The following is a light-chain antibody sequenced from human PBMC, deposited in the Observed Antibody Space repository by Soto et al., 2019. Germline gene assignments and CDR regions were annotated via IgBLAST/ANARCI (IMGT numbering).Light chain of an antibody. Sequence: EIVMTQSPVTLSVSPGERATLSSRASQSVRSTYLAWYQQKPGQAPRLLIFGVSNRAAGIPARFSGSGSGTEFTLTISSLQSEDFAVYYCQQYGDWPLTFGGGTKVEIK. V-gene: IGKV3-15*01. J-gene: IGKJ4*01. CDR2: GVS. CDR1: QSVRSTY. CDR3: QQYGDWPLT.